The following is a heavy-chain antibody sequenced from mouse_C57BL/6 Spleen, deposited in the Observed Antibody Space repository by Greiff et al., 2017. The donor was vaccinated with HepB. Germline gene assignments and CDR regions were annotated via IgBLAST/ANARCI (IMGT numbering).Heavy chain of an antibody. V-gene: IGHV1-55*01. J-gene: IGHJ2*01. Sequence: QVQLQQPGAELVKPGASVKMSCKASGYTFTSYWITWVKQRPGQGLEWIGDIYPGSGSTNYNEKFKSKATLTVDTSSSTAYMQLSSLTSEDSAVYYCARKGDGYSGGFDYWGQGTTLTVSS. CDR3: ARKGDGYSGGFDY. CDR2: IYPGSGST. CDR1: GYTFTSYW. D-gene: IGHD2-3*01.